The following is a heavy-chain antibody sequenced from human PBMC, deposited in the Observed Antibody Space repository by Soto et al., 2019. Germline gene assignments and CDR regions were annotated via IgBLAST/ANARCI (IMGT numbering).Heavy chain of an antibody. CDR2: IYYSGST. D-gene: IGHD6-13*01. CDR3: ASRHSSSWPDAFDI. CDR1: GGSISSGGYY. V-gene: IGHV4-31*01. J-gene: IGHJ3*02. Sequence: QVQLQESGPGLVKPSQTLSLTCTVSGGSISSGGYYWSWIRQHPGKGLEWIGYIYYSGSTYYNPSLKSLVTISVDTSKNQFSLKLGSVSAAATAVYYCASRHSSSWPDAFDIWGQGTMVTVSS.